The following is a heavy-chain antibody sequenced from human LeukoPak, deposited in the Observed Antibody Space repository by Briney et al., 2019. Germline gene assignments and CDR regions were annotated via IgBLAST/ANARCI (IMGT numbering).Heavy chain of an antibody. J-gene: IGHJ4*02. CDR2: ISGSGGST. D-gene: IGHD3-16*01. Sequence: PGGSLRLSCAASGFTFRGYAMSWVRQAPGKGLEWVADISGSGGSTYYADPVKGGFTISSDNSKNTLYLHMNSLTAEDTAVYYCANAGFDYFDYWGQGTLVTVSS. V-gene: IGHV3-23*01. CDR1: GFTFRGYA. CDR3: ANAGFDYFDY.